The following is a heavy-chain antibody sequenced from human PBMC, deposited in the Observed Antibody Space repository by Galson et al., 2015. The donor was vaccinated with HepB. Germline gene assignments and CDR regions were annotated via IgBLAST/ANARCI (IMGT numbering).Heavy chain of an antibody. J-gene: IGHJ4*02. D-gene: IGHD3-10*01. Sequence: SVKVSCKASGGTFSSYTISWVRQAPGQGLEWMGRIIPILGIANYAQKFQGRVTITADKSTSTAYMELSSLRSEDTAVYYCARVYGYYYGSGIDYWGQGTLVTVSS. CDR1: GGTFSSYT. CDR3: ARVYGYYYGSGIDY. V-gene: IGHV1-69*02. CDR2: IIPILGIA.